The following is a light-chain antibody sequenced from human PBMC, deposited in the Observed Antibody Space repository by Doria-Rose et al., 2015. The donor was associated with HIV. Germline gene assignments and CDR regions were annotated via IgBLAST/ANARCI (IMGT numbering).Light chain of an antibody. Sequence: DIVMTQTPETLSVSPGESATLSCRASQSVSTDLARYQHKPGQAPRLLIWCASTRATGIPARFSGSGSGTEFTLTISSLQSEDFAIYFCHQYNNWPTFGQGTRLDIK. CDR3: HQYNNWPT. J-gene: IGKJ5*01. CDR1: QSVSTD. CDR2: CAS. V-gene: IGKV3-15*01.